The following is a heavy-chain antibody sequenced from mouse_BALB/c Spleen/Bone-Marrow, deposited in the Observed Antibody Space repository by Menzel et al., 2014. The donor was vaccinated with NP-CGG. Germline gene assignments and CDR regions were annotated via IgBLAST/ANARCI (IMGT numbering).Heavy chain of an antibody. D-gene: IGHD2-14*01. V-gene: IGHV1S130*01. CDR2: IHPNSGNT. Sequence: QVQLKQSGSVLVRPGASVKLSCKASGYTFTNSWIHWAKQRPGQGLERIGEIHPNSGNTNFNEKFKVKATLTVDTSSSTAYVDLSSLTAEDSAVYYCARHHRYAYYFDYWGQGTTLTVSS. CDR3: ARHHRYAYYFDY. CDR1: GYTFTNSW. J-gene: IGHJ2*01.